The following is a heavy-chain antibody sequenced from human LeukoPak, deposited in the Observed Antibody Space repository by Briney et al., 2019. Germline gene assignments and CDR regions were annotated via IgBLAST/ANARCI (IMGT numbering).Heavy chain of an antibody. D-gene: IGHD3-3*01. CDR3: AREHRDFWSGYTYYYYGMDV. J-gene: IGHJ6*02. V-gene: IGHV4-34*01. CDR2: INHSGST. Sequence: SETLSLTCAVYGGSFSGYHWSWIRQPPGKGLEWIGEINHSGSTNYNPSPKSRVTISVDTSKNQFSLKLSSVTAADTAVYYCAREHRDFWSGYTYYYYGMDVWGQGTTVTVSS. CDR1: GGSFSGYH.